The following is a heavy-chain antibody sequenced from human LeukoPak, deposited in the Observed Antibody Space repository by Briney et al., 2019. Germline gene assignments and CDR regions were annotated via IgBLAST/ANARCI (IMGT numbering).Heavy chain of an antibody. D-gene: IGHD4-17*01. Sequence: GGALRLSCAASGFTFSSYAMHWVRQAPGKGLEWGAVISYDGSNKYYADSVKGRFTISRDNSKNTLYLQMNSLRAEDTAVYYCARVGDDYGAAFDIWGQGTMVTVSS. J-gene: IGHJ3*02. CDR2: ISYDGSNK. CDR3: ARVGDDYGAAFDI. V-gene: IGHV3-30-3*01. CDR1: GFTFSSYA.